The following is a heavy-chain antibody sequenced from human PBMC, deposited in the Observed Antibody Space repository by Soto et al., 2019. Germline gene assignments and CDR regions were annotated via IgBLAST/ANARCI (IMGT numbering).Heavy chain of an antibody. CDR2: MNPNSGNT. Sequence: GASVKVSCKASGYTFTSYDINWVRQATGQGLEWMGWMNPNSGNTGYAQKFQGRVTMTRNTSISTAYMELSSLRSEDTAVYYCATYEDSSSFFADWGQGTLVTVSS. J-gene: IGHJ4*02. V-gene: IGHV1-8*01. CDR1: GYTFTSYD. CDR3: ATYEDSSSFFAD. D-gene: IGHD6-6*01.